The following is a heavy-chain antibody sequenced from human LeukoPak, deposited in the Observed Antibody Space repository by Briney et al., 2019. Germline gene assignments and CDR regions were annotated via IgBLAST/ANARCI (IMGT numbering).Heavy chain of an antibody. CDR3: ARDGYRRYYXXXDV. CDR2: ISSSGSTI. D-gene: IGHD5-12*01. CDR1: GFTFSDYY. Sequence: GGSLRLSCAASGFTFSDYYMSWIRQAPGKGLEWVSYISSSGSTIYYADSVKGRFPISRDNAKNSLYLQMNSLRADDTAVYYCARDGYRRYYXXXDVWGKGXXVTXS. V-gene: IGHV3-11*04. J-gene: IGHJ6*03.